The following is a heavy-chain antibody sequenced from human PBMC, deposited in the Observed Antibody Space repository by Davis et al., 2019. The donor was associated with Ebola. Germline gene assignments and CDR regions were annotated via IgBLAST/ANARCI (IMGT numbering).Heavy chain of an antibody. D-gene: IGHD3-22*01. Sequence: GGSLRLSCAASGFTLSSYEMNWVRQAPGKGLEWVSYISSSGSTIYYADSVKGRFTISRDNAKNSLYLQMNSLRAEDTAVYYCARAEGHYYDSSGYDYWGQGTLVTVSS. J-gene: IGHJ4*02. V-gene: IGHV3-48*03. CDR1: GFTLSSYE. CDR2: ISSSGSTI. CDR3: ARAEGHYYDSSGYDY.